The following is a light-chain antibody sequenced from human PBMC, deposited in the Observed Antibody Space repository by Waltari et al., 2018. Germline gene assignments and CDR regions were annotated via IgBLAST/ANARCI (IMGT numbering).Light chain of an antibody. V-gene: IGLV1-51*01. CDR3: GTWDSSLSEEV. Sequence: QSVLTQPPSVSAAPGQKSTISCSGSSSNIGHNYVAWYQQLPRTAPKPLINDNNKRPSGIPDRFSGSKSGTSATLGITGLQAGDEADYYCGTWDSSLSEEVFGGGTKLTVL. CDR2: DNN. J-gene: IGLJ2*01. CDR1: SSNIGHNY.